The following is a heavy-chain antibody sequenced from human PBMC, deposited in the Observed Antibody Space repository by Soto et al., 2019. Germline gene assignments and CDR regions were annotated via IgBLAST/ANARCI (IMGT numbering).Heavy chain of an antibody. CDR1: GFSLRTSGVG. J-gene: IGHJ5*02. V-gene: IGHV2-5*01. CDR3: AKSGSSGWYGRFDP. Sequence: QITLKESGPTLVKPTQTLTLTCIFSGFSLRTSGVGVGWFRQPPGKALECPGFIYWNDDKRYSPSLKSRLTIAEDTSKNQVVLTLTNMDPVDTATYYCAKSGSSGWYGRFDPWGQGTLVTVSS. D-gene: IGHD6-19*01. CDR2: IYWNDDK.